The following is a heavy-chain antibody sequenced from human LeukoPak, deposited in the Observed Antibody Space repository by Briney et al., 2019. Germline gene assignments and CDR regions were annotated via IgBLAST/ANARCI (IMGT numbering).Heavy chain of an antibody. Sequence: HPSETLSLTCAVYGGSFSGYYWSWIRQPPGKGLEWIGEINHSGSTNYNPSLKSRVTISVDTSKNQFSLKLSSVTAADTAVYYCASLYYYDSSGYLDAFDIWGQGTMVTVSS. CDR1: GGSFSGYY. V-gene: IGHV4-34*01. CDR3: ASLYYYDSSGYLDAFDI. CDR2: INHSGST. J-gene: IGHJ3*02. D-gene: IGHD3-22*01.